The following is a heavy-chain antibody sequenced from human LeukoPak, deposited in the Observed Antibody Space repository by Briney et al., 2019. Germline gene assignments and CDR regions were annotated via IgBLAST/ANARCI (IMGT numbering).Heavy chain of an antibody. CDR1: GYTFTSYG. CDR3: ASIVVVPAAIHKMGNWFDP. J-gene: IGHJ5*02. D-gene: IGHD2-2*01. V-gene: IGHV1-69*13. CDR2: IIPIFGTA. Sequence: SVKVSCKASGYTFTSYGISWVRQAPGQGLEWMGGIIPIFGTANYAQKFQGRVTITADESTSTAYMELSSLRSEDTAVYYCASIVVVPAAIHKMGNWFDPWGQGTLVTVSS.